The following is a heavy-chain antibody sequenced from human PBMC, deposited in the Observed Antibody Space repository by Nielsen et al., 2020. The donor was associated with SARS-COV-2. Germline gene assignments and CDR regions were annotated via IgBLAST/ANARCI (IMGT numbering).Heavy chain of an antibody. Sequence: GGSLRLSCAASGFTFSSYGMHWVRQAPGKGLEWVAVISYDGSNKYYADSVKGRFTISRDNSKNTLYLQMNGLRAEDTAVYYCAKEDILTGYYHIDYWGQGTLVTVSS. D-gene: IGHD3-9*01. CDR3: AKEDILTGYYHIDY. CDR2: ISYDGSNK. V-gene: IGHV3-30*18. J-gene: IGHJ4*02. CDR1: GFTFSSYG.